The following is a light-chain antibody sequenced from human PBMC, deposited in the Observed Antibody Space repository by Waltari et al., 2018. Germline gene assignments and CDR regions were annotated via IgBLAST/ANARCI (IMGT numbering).Light chain of an antibody. V-gene: IGLV2-8*01. CDR2: AVS. CDR1: SSDVGGYNY. Sequence: QSALTQPPSASGSPGQSVTISCTGTSSDVGGYNYVSWYQQHPGQAPKLMIYAVSKLPSGVPDRFSGSKSGNTASLTVSGLQAEDEADYYCSSYAGSNIVVFGGGTKLTVL. J-gene: IGLJ2*01. CDR3: SSYAGSNIVV.